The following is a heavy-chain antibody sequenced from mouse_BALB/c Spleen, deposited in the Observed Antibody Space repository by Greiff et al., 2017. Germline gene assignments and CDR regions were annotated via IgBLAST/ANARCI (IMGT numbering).Heavy chain of an antibody. CDR1: GYTFSSYW. CDR2: ILPGSGST. J-gene: IGHJ3*01. V-gene: IGHV1-9*01. CDR3: AGTGNDYDKFAY. Sequence: QVQLQQSGAELMKPGASVKISCKATGYTFSSYWIEWVMQRPGHGLEWIGEILPGSGSTNYNEKFKGKATFTADTSSNKTHMQLSSLTSEDSAVYYCAGTGNDYDKFAYWGQGTLVTVSA. D-gene: IGHD2-4*01.